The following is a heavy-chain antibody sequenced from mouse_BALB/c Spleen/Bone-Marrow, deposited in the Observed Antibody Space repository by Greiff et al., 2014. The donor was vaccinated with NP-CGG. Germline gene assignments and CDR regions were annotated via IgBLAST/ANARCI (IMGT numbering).Heavy chain of an antibody. CDR3: ASYYGSSYDYFDY. V-gene: IGHV14-1*02. J-gene: IGHJ2*01. CDR2: IDPENGNT. Sequence: VQLQQSGAELVRPGALVKLSCKASGFNIKDYYMHWVKQRPEQGLEWIGWIDPENGNTIYDPKFQGKASITADTSSNTAYLQLSSLTSEDTADYYCASYYGSSYDYFDYWGQGTTLTVSS. D-gene: IGHD1-1*01. CDR1: GFNIKDYY.